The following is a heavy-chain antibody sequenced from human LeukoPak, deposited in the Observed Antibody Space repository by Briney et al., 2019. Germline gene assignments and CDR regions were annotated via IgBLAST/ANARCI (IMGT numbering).Heavy chain of an antibody. CDR1: GGSISSSSYY. V-gene: IGHV4-61*02. Sequence: SETLSLTCTVSGGSISSSSYYWSWIRQPAEKGLEWIGRIYTSGSTNYNPSLKRRVTISVDTSKNQFSLKLSSVTAADTAVYYCATMTIAAITLDIWGQGTMVTVSS. CDR2: IYTSGST. CDR3: ATMTIAAITLDI. J-gene: IGHJ3*02. D-gene: IGHD6-13*01.